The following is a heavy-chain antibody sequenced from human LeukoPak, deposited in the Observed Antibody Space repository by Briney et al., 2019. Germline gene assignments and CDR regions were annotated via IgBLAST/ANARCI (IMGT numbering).Heavy chain of an antibody. Sequence: SPTLSLTCAISGDSVSSNSVSWNCIRQSPSSGLEWLGRTYYRSKWYYDYALSVKSRITVNPDTSKNQFSLQLNSVTPEDTAVYYCARDRPNSSGWTPLDYWGQGTLATVSS. D-gene: IGHD6-19*01. CDR3: ARDRPNSSGWTPLDY. V-gene: IGHV6-1*01. CDR2: TYYRSKWYY. J-gene: IGHJ4*02. CDR1: GDSVSSNSVS.